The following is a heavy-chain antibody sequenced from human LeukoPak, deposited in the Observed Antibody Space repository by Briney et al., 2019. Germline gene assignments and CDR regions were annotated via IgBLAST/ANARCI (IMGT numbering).Heavy chain of an antibody. CDR2: IYTSGTS. J-gene: IGHJ3*02. V-gene: IGHV4-4*07. CDR1: GGSVRSYY. D-gene: IGHD3-22*01. CDR3: ARDTHISLIVVGDAFEI. Sequence: PSETLSLTCTVSGGSVRSYYWSWIRQPAGKGLEWIGQIYTSGTSNYNPSLKSRLTMSVDTSKNQVSLKLSSVTAADTAGYYCARDTHISLIVVGDAFEIWGQGTMVTVSS.